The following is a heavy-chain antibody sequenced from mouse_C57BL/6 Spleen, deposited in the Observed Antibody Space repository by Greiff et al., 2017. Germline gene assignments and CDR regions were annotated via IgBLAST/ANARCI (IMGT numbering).Heavy chain of an antibody. V-gene: IGHV1-78*01. CDR2: IYPRDGST. Sequence: VKLMESDAELVKPGASVKISCKASGYTFTDHTIHWMKQRPEQGLEWIGYIYPRDGSTKYNEKFKGKATLTADKSSSTAYMQLNSLTSEDSAVYFCASIYYYGSSYGYFDYWGQGTTLTVSS. J-gene: IGHJ2*01. CDR3: ASIYYYGSSYGYFDY. D-gene: IGHD1-1*01. CDR1: GYTFTDHT.